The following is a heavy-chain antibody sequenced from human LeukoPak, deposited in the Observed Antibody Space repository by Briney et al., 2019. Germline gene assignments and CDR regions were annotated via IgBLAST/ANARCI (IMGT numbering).Heavy chain of an antibody. Sequence: PGGSLRLSCGASGHTFSNARVSWAPRAPGKGVERVGRMKSKTDGGTTDYGAPVKGRFTISRDDSKNTLYLQMNSLKTEDTGVYYCTTATLPSGWYSLTDYWGQGTLVTVSS. V-gene: IGHV3-15*01. CDR1: GHTFSNAR. J-gene: IGHJ4*02. CDR2: MKSKTDGGTT. CDR3: TTATLPSGWYSLTDY. D-gene: IGHD6-19*01.